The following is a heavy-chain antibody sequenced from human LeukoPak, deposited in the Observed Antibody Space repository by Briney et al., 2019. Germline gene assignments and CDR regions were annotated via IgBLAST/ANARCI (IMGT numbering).Heavy chain of an antibody. J-gene: IGHJ3*02. CDR2: INPNSGGT. CDR1: GYTFTGYY. CDR3: ARVFSGYSYGYAFDI. Sequence: ASVKVSCKASGYTFTGYYMHWVRQAPGQGLEWMGRINPNSGGTNYAQKFQGRVTMTRDTSISTAYMELSRPRSDDTAVYYCARVFSGYSYGYAFDIWGQGTMVTVSS. D-gene: IGHD5-18*01. V-gene: IGHV1-2*06.